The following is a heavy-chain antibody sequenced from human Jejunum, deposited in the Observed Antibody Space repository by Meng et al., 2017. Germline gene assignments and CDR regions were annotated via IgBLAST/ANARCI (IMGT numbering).Heavy chain of an antibody. J-gene: IGHJ4*02. V-gene: IGHV3-23*04. CDR1: GFTFSNSA. D-gene: IGHD3-16*01. CDR3: AKLTSL. CDR2: ISGSDGRT. Sequence: EVERVGSGGGLVQPGGYLRLSCAASGFTFSNSAMSWVRQAPGKGLEWVSVISGSDGRTYYADSVRGRFTISRDTSKNTLYLQMISLRAEDTAVYYCAKLTSLWGQGTLVTVSS.